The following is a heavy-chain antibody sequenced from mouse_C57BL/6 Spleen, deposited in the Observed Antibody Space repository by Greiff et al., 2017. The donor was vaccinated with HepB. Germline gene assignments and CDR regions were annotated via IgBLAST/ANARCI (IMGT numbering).Heavy chain of an antibody. CDR3: TRCLDYDGSYWYFDV. Sequence: EVQLVESVAELVRPGASVKLSCTASGFNIKNTYMHWVKQRPEQGLEWIGRIDPANGNTKYAPKFQGKATITADTSSNTAYLQLSSLTSEDTAIYYCTRCLDYDGSYWYFDVWGTGTTVTVSS. D-gene: IGHD2-4*01. CDR1: GFNIKNTY. V-gene: IGHV14-3*01. CDR2: IDPANGNT. J-gene: IGHJ1*03.